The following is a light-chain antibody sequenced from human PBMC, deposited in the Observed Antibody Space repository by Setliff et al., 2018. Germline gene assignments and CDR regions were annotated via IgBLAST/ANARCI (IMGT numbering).Light chain of an antibody. Sequence: QSALAQPASVSGSPGQSITISCAGTSSDIGSYHLVSWYQQHPGKVPKLVIYEVTNRPSGISNRFSGSKSGNSASLIISGLQAEDEADYYCSAYTSSSTYVFGTGTKVTVL. V-gene: IGLV2-14*02. CDR1: SSDIGSYHL. CDR2: EVT. CDR3: SAYTSSSTYV. J-gene: IGLJ1*01.